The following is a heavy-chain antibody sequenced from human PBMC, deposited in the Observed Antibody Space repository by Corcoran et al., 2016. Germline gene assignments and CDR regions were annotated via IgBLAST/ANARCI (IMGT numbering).Heavy chain of an antibody. CDR3: TTDPSGLGYCSSTSCYSFDY. CDR1: SVSNAW. J-gene: IGHJ4*02. D-gene: IGHD2-2*02. V-gene: IGHV3-15*07. Sequence: SVSNAWMNWVRQAPGKGLEWVGRIKSKTDGGTTDYAAPVKGRFTISRGDSKNTLYLQMNSLKTEDTAVYYCTTDPSGLGYCSSTSCYSFDYWGQGTLVTVSS. CDR2: IKSKTDGGTT.